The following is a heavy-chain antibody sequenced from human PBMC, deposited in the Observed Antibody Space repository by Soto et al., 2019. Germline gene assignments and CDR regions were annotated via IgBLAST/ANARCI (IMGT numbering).Heavy chain of an antibody. CDR1: GFIFTSYS. J-gene: IGHJ6*02. D-gene: IGHD6-13*01. CDR3: ARDSGSSSDYYGMDV. V-gene: IGHV3-21*01. Sequence: GGSLRLSCAASGFIFTSYSMNWVRQAPGKGLEWVSSISSSSSYIYYADSVKGRFTISRDNAKNSLYLQMSSLRAEDTAVYYCARDSGSSSDYYGMDVWGQGTTVTVSS. CDR2: ISSSSSYI.